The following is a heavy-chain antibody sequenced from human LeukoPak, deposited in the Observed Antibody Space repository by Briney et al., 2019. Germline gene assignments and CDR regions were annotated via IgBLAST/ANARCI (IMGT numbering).Heavy chain of an antibody. CDR2: INHSGST. D-gene: IGHD3-10*01. J-gene: IGHJ5*02. Sequence: SETLPLTCAVYGGSFSGYYWSWIRQPPGKGLEWIGEINHSGSTNYNPSPKSRVTISVDTSKNQFSLKLSSVTAADTAVYYCARAPYYYGSGSYAHWFDPWGQGTLVTVSS. V-gene: IGHV4-34*01. CDR1: GGSFSGYY. CDR3: ARAPYYYGSGSYAHWFDP.